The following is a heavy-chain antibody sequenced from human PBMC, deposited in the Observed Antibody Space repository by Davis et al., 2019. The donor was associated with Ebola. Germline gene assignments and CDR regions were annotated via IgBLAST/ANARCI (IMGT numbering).Heavy chain of an antibody. V-gene: IGHV3-21*01. D-gene: IGHD2-15*01. CDR3: ARDERGYCSGGSCYSNAFDM. CDR1: GFTFSTYT. J-gene: IGHJ3*02. Sequence: GESLKISCAASGFTFSTYTMNWVRQAPGKGLEWVSSITSNSYIYYADSVKGRFTISRDNSKNTLYLQMNSLRAEDTVVYYCARDERGYCSGGSCYSNAFDMWGQGTKVTVSS. CDR2: ITSNSYI.